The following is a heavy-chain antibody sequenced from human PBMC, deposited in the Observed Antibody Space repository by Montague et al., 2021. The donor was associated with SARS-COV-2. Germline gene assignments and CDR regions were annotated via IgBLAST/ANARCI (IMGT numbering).Heavy chain of an antibody. J-gene: IGHJ3*01. Sequence: SETLSLTCAVYDGSFSGYYWSWIRQPPGKGLEWIVEINHSGSTNYNPSLKSRVTISVDTSKNQFSLKLNSVSAADTAVYYCARGQVTIFGVLIVLAAAEGLDVWGQGTTVTVSS. CDR3: ARGQVTIFGVLIVLAAAEGLDV. D-gene: IGHD3-3*01. CDR2: INHSGST. CDR1: DGSFSGYY. V-gene: IGHV4-34*01.